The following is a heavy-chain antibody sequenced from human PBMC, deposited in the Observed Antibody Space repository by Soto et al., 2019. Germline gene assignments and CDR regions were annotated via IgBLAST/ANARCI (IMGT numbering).Heavy chain of an antibody. J-gene: IGHJ5*02. CDR1: GFSLSASGVG. CDR2: IYWDDDK. Sequence: QITLKESGPTLVKPTQTLTLTCTFSGFSLSASGVGVGWIRQPPGKALEWLALIYWDDDKRYSPSLKSRLTITKDTSKKKVVLTMTYMDPAATAPYYCAHRRIAMTQNWFDPWGQGTLVTVSS. D-gene: IGHD6-13*01. V-gene: IGHV2-5*02. CDR3: AHRRIAMTQNWFDP.